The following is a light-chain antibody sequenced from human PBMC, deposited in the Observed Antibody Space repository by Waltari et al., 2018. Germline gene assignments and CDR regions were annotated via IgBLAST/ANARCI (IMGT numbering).Light chain of an antibody. V-gene: IGLV1-44*01. J-gene: IGLJ3*02. CDR3: AVWDDSLSGPG. CDR2: TNN. Sequence: QSVLTQPPSASGTPGQRVTISCSGSTSNIGSNTVNWYQQPPGTAPKLLIYTNNQRPSGVPDRFSGSESGTSASLAISGLQSEDEADYYCAVWDDSLSGPGFGGGTKVTVL. CDR1: TSNIGSNT.